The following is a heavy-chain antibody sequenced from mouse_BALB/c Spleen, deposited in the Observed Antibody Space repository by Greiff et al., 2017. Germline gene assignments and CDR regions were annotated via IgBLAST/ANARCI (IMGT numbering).Heavy chain of an antibody. CDR1: GYTFTDYA. D-gene: IGHD1-2*01. CDR2: ISTYYGDA. CDR3: ARNYGYYYAMDY. Sequence: VQLQQSGAELVRPGVSVKISCKGSGYTFTDYAMHWVKQSHAKSLEWIGVISTYYGDASYNQKFKGKATMTVDKSSSTAYMELARLTSEDSAIYYCARNYGYYYAMDYWGQGTSVTVSS. V-gene: IGHV1S137*01. J-gene: IGHJ4*01.